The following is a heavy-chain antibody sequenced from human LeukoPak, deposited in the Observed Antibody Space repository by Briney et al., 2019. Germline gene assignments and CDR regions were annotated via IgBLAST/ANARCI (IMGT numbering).Heavy chain of an antibody. D-gene: IGHD6-19*01. CDR3: ARVHSSGFTDY. J-gene: IGHJ4*02. CDR1: GFTFSNYY. CDR2: IWYDGSNK. V-gene: IGHV3-33*08. Sequence: GGSLRLSCAASGFTFSNYYIHWVRQAPGKGLEWVAIIWYDGSNKYYADSVKGRFTISRDNSKNTLYLQMNSLRAEDTAVYNCARVHSSGFTDYWGQGTLVTVSS.